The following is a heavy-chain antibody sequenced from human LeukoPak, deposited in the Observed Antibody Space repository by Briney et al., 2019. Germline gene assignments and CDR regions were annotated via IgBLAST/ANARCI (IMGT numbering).Heavy chain of an antibody. CDR3: ARHTVVTYSFDY. CDR1: GGTFSSYA. J-gene: IGHJ4*02. Sequence: GASVKVSCKASGGTFSSYAISWVRQAPGQGLEWMGRIIPILGIANYAQKFQGRVTITADKSTSTAYMELSSLRSEDTAVYYCARHTVVTYSFDYWGQGTLVTVSS. D-gene: IGHD2-21*02. V-gene: IGHV1-69*04. CDR2: IIPILGIA.